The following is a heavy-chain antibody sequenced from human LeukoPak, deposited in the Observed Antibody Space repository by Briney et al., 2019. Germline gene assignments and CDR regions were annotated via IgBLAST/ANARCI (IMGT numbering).Heavy chain of an antibody. J-gene: IGHJ6*03. CDR3: ARSELGYYYYYMDV. CDR1: GFTFSSYS. D-gene: IGHD7-27*01. Sequence: PGGSLRLSCAASGFTFSSYSMNWVRQAPGKGLEWVSSISSSSSYIYYADSVKGRFTISRDNAKNSLYLQMNSLRAEDTGVYYCARSELGYYYYYMDVWGKGTTVTVSS. V-gene: IGHV3-21*01. CDR2: ISSSSSYI.